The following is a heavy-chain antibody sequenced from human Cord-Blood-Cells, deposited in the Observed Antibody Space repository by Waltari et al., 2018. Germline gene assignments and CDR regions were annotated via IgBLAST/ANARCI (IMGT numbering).Heavy chain of an antibody. CDR1: GFTFSNAW. J-gene: IGHJ6*03. Sequence: EVQLVESGGGLVKPGGSLRLSCAASGFTFSNAWMSWVRQAPGKGPEWVGGIKSKTDGGTTDYAAPVKGRFTISRDDSKNTLYLQMNSLKTEDTAVYYCTTLPHYYDSSGYYYYYYYMDVWGKGTTVTVSS. CDR3: TTLPHYYDSSGYYYYYYYMDV. CDR2: IKSKTDGGTT. D-gene: IGHD3-22*01. V-gene: IGHV3-15*01.